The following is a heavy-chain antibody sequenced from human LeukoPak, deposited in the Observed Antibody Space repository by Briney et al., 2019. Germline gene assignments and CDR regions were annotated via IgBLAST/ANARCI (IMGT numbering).Heavy chain of an antibody. Sequence: NTSETLSLTCTVSGGSISSYWSWIRQPAGKGLEWIGRIYGSGTTTYNPSLKSRVSMSIDTSKNQFSLKLMSVTAADTAVYYCARDSGTTGEVKFAPWGQGTLVTVSS. D-gene: IGHD3-10*01. CDR3: ARDSGTTGEVKFAP. J-gene: IGHJ5*02. CDR1: GGSISSY. V-gene: IGHV4-4*07. CDR2: IYGSGTT.